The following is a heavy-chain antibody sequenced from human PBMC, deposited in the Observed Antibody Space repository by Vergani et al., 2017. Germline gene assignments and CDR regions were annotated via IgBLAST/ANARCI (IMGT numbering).Heavy chain of an antibody. J-gene: IGHJ6*02. Sequence: QLQLQESGPGLVKPSETLSLTCTVSGGSISSSSYYWGWIRQPPGKGLEWIGSISYSGSTYYNPSLKSRVTISVDTSKNQFSLKLSSVTAADTAVYYCARPLIGGRYGMDVWGQGTTVTVSS. V-gene: IGHV4-39*01. CDR3: ARPLIGGRYGMDV. CDR2: ISYSGST. CDR1: GGSISSSSYY. D-gene: IGHD2-15*01.